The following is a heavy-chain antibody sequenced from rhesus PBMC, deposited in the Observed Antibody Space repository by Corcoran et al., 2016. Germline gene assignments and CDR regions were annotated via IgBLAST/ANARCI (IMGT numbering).Heavy chain of an antibody. J-gene: IGHJ5-2*02. D-gene: IGHD6S26*01. Sequence: QLQLQESGPGLVKPSETLSLTCAVSGGSISDDYYWSWIRQPPGKGLAWIGYNYGRGGHHNYIPALKNLVTISIDTAKNQFSLKLGSVTAADTAVYYCARAYSSGWSVRENSLDVWGRGVLVTVSS. CDR1: GGSISDDYY. CDR3: ARAYSSGWSVRENSLDV. V-gene: IGHV4-106*01. CDR2: NYGRGGHH.